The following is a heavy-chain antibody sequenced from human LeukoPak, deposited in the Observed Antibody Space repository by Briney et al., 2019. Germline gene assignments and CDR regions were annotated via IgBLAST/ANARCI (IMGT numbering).Heavy chain of an antibody. CDR3: MRHEEEDGYNAKPFDF. Sequence: PSETLSLTCAVYGGSFSGYYWSWIRQPPGKGLEWIGTIYYSGNTYYTPSLKSRVTISVVPSKNQFSLRLSSVTAADTAVYFCMRHEEEDGYNAKPFDFWGQGTLVTVSS. CDR2: IYYSGNT. D-gene: IGHD5-24*01. V-gene: IGHV4-34*01. CDR1: GGSFSGYY. J-gene: IGHJ4*02.